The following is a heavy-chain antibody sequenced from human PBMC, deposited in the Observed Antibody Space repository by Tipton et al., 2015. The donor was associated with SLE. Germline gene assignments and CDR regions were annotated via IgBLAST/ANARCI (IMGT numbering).Heavy chain of an antibody. CDR2: IRSKATNYAT. J-gene: IGHJ6*02. CDR1: DFTFGGSA. Sequence: QLVQSGGGLVQPGGSLKLSCAASDFTFGGSAIHWVRQASGKGLEWVGRIRSKATNYATAYAASVRGRFTISRDESKNTAYLQMNSLKTDDTAVYYCTRREGYGMDVWGQGTTVTVSS. V-gene: IGHV3-73*01. CDR3: TRREGYGMDV.